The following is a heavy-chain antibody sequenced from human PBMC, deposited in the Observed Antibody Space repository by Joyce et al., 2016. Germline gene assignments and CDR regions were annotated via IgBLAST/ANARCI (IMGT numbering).Heavy chain of an antibody. Sequence: EVQLVQSGAEVKKPGATVKISCKVSGYTFTDYYMHWVKQAPGKGLEGRGLVDPEDGETVYDEKFQGRVTITAGTSTDTAYMELSSLRSEDTAVYYCATVDYYYGSGTPRDYYYYMDVWGKGTTVTVSS. CDR2: VDPEDGET. CDR1: GYTFTDYY. J-gene: IGHJ6*03. D-gene: IGHD3-10*01. V-gene: IGHV1-69-2*01. CDR3: ATVDYYYGSGTPRDYYYYMDV.